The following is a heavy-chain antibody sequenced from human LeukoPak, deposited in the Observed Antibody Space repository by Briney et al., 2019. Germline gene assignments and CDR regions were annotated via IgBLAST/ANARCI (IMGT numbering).Heavy chain of an antibody. J-gene: IGHJ6*03. CDR2: IYTSGST. Sequence: SETLSLTCTVSGGSISSYYWSWIRQPAGKGLEWIGRIYTSGSTNYNPSLKSRVTMSVDTSKNQFSLKLSSVTAADTAVYYCARDLVTGDFPYYHYYYYMDVWGKGTTVTVSS. V-gene: IGHV4-4*07. CDR3: ARDLVTGDFPYYHYYYYMDV. D-gene: IGHD7-27*01. CDR1: GGSISSYY.